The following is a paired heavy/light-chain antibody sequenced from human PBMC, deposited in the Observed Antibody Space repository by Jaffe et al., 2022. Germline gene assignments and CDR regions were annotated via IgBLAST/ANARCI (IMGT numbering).Heavy chain of an antibody. V-gene: IGHV3-11*01. CDR1: GFTFSDYY. Sequence: QVQLVESGGGLVKPGGSLRLSCAASGFTFSDYYMTWMRQAPGKGLEWVSYISTSGSSVQYADSVKGRFTISRDNANNSLYLQMNSLRAEDTAVYYCATGDYSDYRPLHYFGSWGQGTLVTVSS. J-gene: IGHJ4*02. D-gene: IGHD4-17*01. CDR2: ISTSGSSV. CDR3: ATGDYSDYRPLHYFGS.
Light chain of an antibody. Sequence: DIQMTQSPSSLSASVGDRVTITCRASQGISKFLNWYQQKPGKAPKLLIYAASSLQAGVPSRFSGRGSGTDFTLTISSLQPEDFATYYCQQSYSTPPVTFGQGTKVEI. CDR2: AAS. CDR3: QQSYSTPPVT. CDR1: QGISKF. J-gene: IGKJ2*01. V-gene: IGKV1-39*01.